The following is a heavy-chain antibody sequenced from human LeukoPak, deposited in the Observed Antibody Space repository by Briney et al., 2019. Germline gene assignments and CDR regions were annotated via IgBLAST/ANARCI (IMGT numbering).Heavy chain of an antibody. J-gene: IGHJ4*02. CDR1: GFTFSSYG. CDR3: TKAGERGYSYGPFDY. CDR2: IRYNGSNY. V-gene: IGHV3-30*02. D-gene: IGHD5-18*01. Sequence: GGSLRLSCAASGFTFSSYGMHWVRQAPGKGLEWVAFIRYNGSNYYYADSVKGRFTISRDKSKNTIYLQMKSLRAEDTAVYYCTKAGERGYSYGPFDYWGQGTLVTFSS.